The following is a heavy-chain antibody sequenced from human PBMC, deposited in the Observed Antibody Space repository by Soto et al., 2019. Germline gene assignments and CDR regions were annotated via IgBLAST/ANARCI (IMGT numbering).Heavy chain of an antibody. Sequence: SVKVSCKASGGTFSSYAISWVRQAPGQGLEWMGGIIPIFGTANYAQKFQGRVTITADESTSTAYMELSSLRSEDTAVYYCARALITMVRGVTSDYFDYWGQGTLVTVSS. CDR3: ARALITMVRGVTSDYFDY. CDR2: IIPIFGTA. V-gene: IGHV1-69*13. D-gene: IGHD3-10*01. CDR1: GGTFSSYA. J-gene: IGHJ4*02.